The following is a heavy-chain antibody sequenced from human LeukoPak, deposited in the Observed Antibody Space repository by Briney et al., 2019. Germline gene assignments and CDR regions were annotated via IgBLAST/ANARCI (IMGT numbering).Heavy chain of an antibody. Sequence: PGRSLRLSCAASGFTFSSYGMHWVRQAPGKGLEWVAVVSYDGSNKYYADSVKGRFTISRDNSKNTLYLQMNSLRAEDTAVYYCAKSRAWDYFDYWGQGTLVTVSS. CDR1: GFTFSSYG. D-gene: IGHD7-27*01. J-gene: IGHJ4*02. V-gene: IGHV3-30*18. CDR2: VSYDGSNK. CDR3: AKSRAWDYFDY.